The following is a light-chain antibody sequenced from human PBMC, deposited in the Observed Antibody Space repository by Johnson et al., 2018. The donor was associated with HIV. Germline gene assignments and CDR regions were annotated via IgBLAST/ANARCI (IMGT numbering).Light chain of an antibody. Sequence: QPVLTQPPSVSAAPGQKVTISCSGSSSNIGNSYVSWYQQLPGTAPKLLIYDNNRRPSGIPDRFSGSKSGTSATLGITGLQTGDEADYYCGTWDSVHYVFGTGTKVTVL. J-gene: IGLJ1*01. V-gene: IGLV1-51*01. CDR1: SSNIGNSY. CDR2: DNN. CDR3: GTWDSVHYV.